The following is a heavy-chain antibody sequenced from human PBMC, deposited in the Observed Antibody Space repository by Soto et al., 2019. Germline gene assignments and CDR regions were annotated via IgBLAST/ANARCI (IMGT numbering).Heavy chain of an antibody. CDR1: GCTFNTYA. Sequence: QVQLVQSGAEMKKPGSSVKVSCQSSGCTFNTYAMNWVRQAPGQGPEWMGDISPMFGAANYAPKFRGRVTITADDSTGTWYMQLGSLTSEDTALYFCAREVQVHTAAFVSWGQATVVTVSS. D-gene: IGHD3-10*01. J-gene: IGHJ4*02. V-gene: IGHV1-69*19. CDR3: AREVQVHTAAFVS. CDR2: ISPMFGAA.